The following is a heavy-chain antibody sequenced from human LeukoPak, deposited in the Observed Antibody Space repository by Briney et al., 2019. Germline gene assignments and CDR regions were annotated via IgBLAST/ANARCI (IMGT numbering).Heavy chain of an antibody. Sequence: SETLSLTCTVSGAHISNYYWTWVRQSAAQGLEWIGRLHASESTIYNLSLKSRVTMSIDTSKDQLPLTLTSVTAADSAVYYCASLSSGAAFDVWGQGTVVTVSS. J-gene: IGHJ3*01. CDR3: ASLSSGAAFDV. D-gene: IGHD3-22*01. CDR2: LHASEST. V-gene: IGHV4-4*07. CDR1: GAHISNYY.